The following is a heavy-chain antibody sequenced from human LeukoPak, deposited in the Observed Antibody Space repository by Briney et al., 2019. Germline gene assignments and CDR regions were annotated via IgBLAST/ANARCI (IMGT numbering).Heavy chain of an antibody. J-gene: IGHJ6*04. CDR1: GFTFSSYG. CDR2: IWYDGSNK. Sequence: GGSLRLSCAASGFTFSSYGMHWVRQAPGKGLEWVAVIWYDGSNKHYADSVKGRFTISRDNSKNTLYLQMNSLRAEDTAVYYCARDGTTVVPLGMDVWGKGTTVTVSS. V-gene: IGHV3-33*01. CDR3: ARDGTTVVPLGMDV. D-gene: IGHD4-23*01.